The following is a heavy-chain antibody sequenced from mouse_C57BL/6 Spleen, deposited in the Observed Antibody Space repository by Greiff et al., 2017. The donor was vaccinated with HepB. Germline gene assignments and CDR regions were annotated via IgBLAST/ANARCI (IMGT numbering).Heavy chain of an antibody. CDR3: ARKPGRDWYFDV. CDR2: IWSGGST. D-gene: IGHD3-3*01. CDR1: GFSLTSYG. V-gene: IGHV2-2*01. J-gene: IGHJ1*03. Sequence: VQLVESGPGLVQPSQSLSITCTVSGFSLTSYGVHWVRQSPGKGLEWLGVIWSGGSTDYNAAFISRLSISKDNSKSQVFFKMNSLQADDTAIYYCARKPGRDWYFDVWGTGTTVTVSS.